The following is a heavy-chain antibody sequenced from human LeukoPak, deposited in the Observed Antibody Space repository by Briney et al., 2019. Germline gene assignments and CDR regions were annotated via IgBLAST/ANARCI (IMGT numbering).Heavy chain of an antibody. Sequence: GRSLRLSCAASGFTFDDYAMHWVRQAPGKGLEWVSGISWNSGSIGYADSVKGRFTISRDNAKNSLYLQMNSLRDEDTALYYCAKARIAVAGRGTGAFDIWGQGTMVTVSS. CDR1: GFTFDDYA. D-gene: IGHD6-19*01. V-gene: IGHV3-9*01. CDR3: AKARIAVAGRGTGAFDI. J-gene: IGHJ3*02. CDR2: ISWNSGSI.